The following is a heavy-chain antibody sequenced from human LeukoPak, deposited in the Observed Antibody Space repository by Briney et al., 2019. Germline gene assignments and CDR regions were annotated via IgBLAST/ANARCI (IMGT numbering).Heavy chain of an antibody. CDR1: GFTFSSYA. CDR3: AKSTNFDY. Sequence: PGGSLRLSCGASGFTFSSYAMNWVRQAPGKGLEWVSSISVSGGTTYADSVKGRFTISRDSSKNTLYLQMNSLRAEDTAIYYCAKSTNFDYWGQGTLVTVSS. J-gene: IGHJ4*02. D-gene: IGHD2-8*01. V-gene: IGHV3-23*01. CDR2: ISVSGGTT.